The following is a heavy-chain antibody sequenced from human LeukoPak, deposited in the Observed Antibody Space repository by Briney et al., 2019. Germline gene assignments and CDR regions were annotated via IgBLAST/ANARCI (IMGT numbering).Heavy chain of an antibody. D-gene: IGHD4-23*01. CDR1: GGSISTYY. CDR2: IYYTGST. CDR3: ARSYYGGSHQYYFDY. V-gene: IGHV4-59*08. J-gene: IGHJ4*02. Sequence: SETLSLTCTVSGGSISTYYWSWIRQPPGKGLEWIGYIYYTGSTNYNPSLESRVTISVDTSKNQFSLKLSSVTAADTAVYYCARSYYGGSHQYYFDYWGQGTLVTVSS.